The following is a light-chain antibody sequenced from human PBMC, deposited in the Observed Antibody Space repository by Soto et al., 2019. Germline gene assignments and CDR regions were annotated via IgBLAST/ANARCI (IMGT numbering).Light chain of an antibody. CDR1: SSDDGGYTY. Sequence: QSVLTQPASVSGSPGQSITISCTGTSSDDGGYTYVSWYQQHPGKAPKLMIYEVSNRPSGVSNRFSGSKSGNTASLTISGLQAEDEADYYWSSKRSSSTLVFGTGTKVTVL. J-gene: IGLJ1*01. CDR3: SSKRSSSTLV. V-gene: IGLV2-14*01. CDR2: EVS.